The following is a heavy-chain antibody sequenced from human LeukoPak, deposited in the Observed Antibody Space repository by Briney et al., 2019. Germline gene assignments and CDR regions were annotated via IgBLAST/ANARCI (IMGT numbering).Heavy chain of an antibody. CDR2: FDPEDGET. Sequence: ASVKVSCKVSGYTLTELSMHWVRQAPGKGLEWMGGFDPEDGETIYAQKFQGRVTMTTDTSTSTAYMELRSLRSDDTAVYYCARVGGYSSGWYFIDYWGQGTLVTVSS. CDR3: ARVGGYSSGWYFIDY. CDR1: GYTLTELS. J-gene: IGHJ4*02. V-gene: IGHV1-24*01. D-gene: IGHD6-19*01.